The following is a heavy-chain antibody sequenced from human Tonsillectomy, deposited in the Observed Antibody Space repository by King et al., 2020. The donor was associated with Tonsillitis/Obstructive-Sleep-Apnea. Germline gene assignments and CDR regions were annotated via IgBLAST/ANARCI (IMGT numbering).Heavy chain of an antibody. CDR3: AKFLGYCSGGSCPTGYFDY. CDR2: ISGSGGST. V-gene: IGHV3-23*04. CDR1: GFTFSSYA. Sequence: VQLVESGGGLVQPGGSLRLSCAASGFTFSSYAMSWVRQAPGKGLEWVSAISGSGGSTYYADSVKGRFTISSDNSKNTLYLQMNSLRAEDTAVYYCAKFLGYCSGGSCPTGYFDYWGQGTLVTVSS. D-gene: IGHD2-15*01. J-gene: IGHJ4*02.